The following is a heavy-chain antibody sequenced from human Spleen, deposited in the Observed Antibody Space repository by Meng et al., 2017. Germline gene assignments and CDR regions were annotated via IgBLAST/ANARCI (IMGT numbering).Heavy chain of an antibody. D-gene: IGHD3-10*01. CDR2: IGHSGIT. Sequence: QVQLQESGPGLVKPSEALSLTCSVSGGSISTSGYYWGWIRQPPGKGLEWIGSIGHSGITYYTPSLKSRVTISVDTSKNQFSLKLSSVTAADTAVYYCARVGSYRGYNYWGQGTLVTVSS. CDR3: ARVGSYRGYNY. V-gene: IGHV4-39*07. J-gene: IGHJ4*02. CDR1: GGSISTSGYY.